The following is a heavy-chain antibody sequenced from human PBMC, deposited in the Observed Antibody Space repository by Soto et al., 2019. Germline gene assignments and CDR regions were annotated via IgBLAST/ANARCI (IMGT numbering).Heavy chain of an antibody. J-gene: IGHJ4*02. V-gene: IGHV3-48*02. CDR1: GFTFSTYS. Sequence: PGGSLRLSCAASGFTFSTYSMNWVRQAPGKGLEWVSYISTRSNSIYYADSVKGRFTISRDNAKNSLFLQMNRLRDEDTAVYFCARAKYGGAYSPFDYWGQGTLVTVSS. D-gene: IGHD1-26*01. CDR3: ARAKYGGAYSPFDY. CDR2: ISTRSNSI.